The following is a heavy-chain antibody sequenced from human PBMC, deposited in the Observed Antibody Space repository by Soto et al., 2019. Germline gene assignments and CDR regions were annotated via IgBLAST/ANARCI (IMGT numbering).Heavy chain of an antibody. V-gene: IGHV4-30-4*01. D-gene: IGHD5-12*01. J-gene: IGHJ6*02. Sequence: SETLSLTCTVSGGSISSGDYYWSWIRQPPGKGLEWIGYIYYSGSTYYNPSLKSRVTISVDTSKNQFSLKLSSVTAADTAVYYCARGTLTRGGYDSVFGSPYYYYGMDVWGQGTTVTVSS. CDR1: GGSISSGDYY. CDR2: IYYSGST. CDR3: ARGTLTRGGYDSVFGSPYYYYGMDV.